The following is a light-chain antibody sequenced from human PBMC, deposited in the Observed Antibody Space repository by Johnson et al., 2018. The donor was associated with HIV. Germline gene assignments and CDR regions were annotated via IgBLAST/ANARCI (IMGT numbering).Light chain of an antibody. Sequence: QSVLTQPPSVSAAPGQKVTISCSGSSSNIGNNYVSWYQQLPGTAPKLLIYENTKRPSGIPDRFSGYKSGTSATLGITGLQTGDEADYYCGTWDSSLSAYVFGTGTKVTVL. CDR1: SSNIGNNY. V-gene: IGLV1-51*02. CDR2: ENT. J-gene: IGLJ1*01. CDR3: GTWDSSLSAYV.